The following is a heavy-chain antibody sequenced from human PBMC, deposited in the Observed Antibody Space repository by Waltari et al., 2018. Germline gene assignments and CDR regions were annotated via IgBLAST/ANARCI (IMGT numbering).Heavy chain of an antibody. CDR3: ARGGIVATRGFDY. CDR1: GGSISSHY. Sequence: QVQLQESGPGLVKPSETLSLTCTVSGGSISSHYWSWIRQPPGKGLEWIGYIYYSGSTNCNPSLKSRVTISVDTSKNQFSLKLSSVTAADTAVYYCARGGIVATRGFDYWGQGTLVTVSS. CDR2: IYYSGST. J-gene: IGHJ4*02. V-gene: IGHV4-59*11. D-gene: IGHD5-12*01.